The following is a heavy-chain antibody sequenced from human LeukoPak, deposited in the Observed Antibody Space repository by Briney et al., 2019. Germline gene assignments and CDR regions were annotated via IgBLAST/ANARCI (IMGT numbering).Heavy chain of an antibody. CDR1: GFTFSSYW. CDR3: ARDTAVVGYYYMDV. J-gene: IGHJ6*03. CDR2: INTDGSST. V-gene: IGHV3-74*01. D-gene: IGHD6-19*01. Sequence: GGSLRLSCAASGFTFSSYWMHWDRQAPGKGLVWVSRINTDGSSTNYADSVKGRFTISRDNAKNTLYLQMSSLRADDTAVYYCARDTAVVGYYYMDVWGKGATVTVSS.